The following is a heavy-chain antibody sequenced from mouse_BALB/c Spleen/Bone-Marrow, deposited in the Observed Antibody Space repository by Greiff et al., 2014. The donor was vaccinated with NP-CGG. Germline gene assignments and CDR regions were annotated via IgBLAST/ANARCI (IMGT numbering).Heavy chain of an antibody. Sequence: VQLKQSGAELVKPGASVKLSCTASGFNIKDTYMHWVKQRPEQGLEWIGRIDPANGNTKYDPKFQGKATITADTSSNTAYLQLSRMSYEDAAVYCCAYGSSYDYFDYWGQGTTLTVSS. D-gene: IGHD1-1*01. CDR1: GFNIKDTY. CDR3: AYGSSYDYFDY. V-gene: IGHV14-3*02. CDR2: IDPANGNT. J-gene: IGHJ2*01.